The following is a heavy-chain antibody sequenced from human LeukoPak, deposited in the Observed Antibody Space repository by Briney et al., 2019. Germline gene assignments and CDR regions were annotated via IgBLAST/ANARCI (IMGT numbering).Heavy chain of an antibody. V-gene: IGHV4-4*07. D-gene: IGHD3-16*02. Sequence: SETLSLTCTVSGGSISSYALSWSRQPAGRGLEYFGRIYSSGSTDYNPSLKSRVTMSVDTSKNQFSLKVRSVTAADTAVYYCAGLSAAFIVYALDVWGQGTLVTVSS. CDR2: IYSSGST. J-gene: IGHJ4*02. CDR3: AGLSAAFIVYALDV. CDR1: GGSISSYA.